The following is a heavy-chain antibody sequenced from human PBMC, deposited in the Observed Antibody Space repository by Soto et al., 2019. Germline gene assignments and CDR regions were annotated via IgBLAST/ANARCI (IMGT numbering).Heavy chain of an antibody. CDR3: ARDHEGFRYYYGMDV. CDR2: IYYSGST. Sequence: QVQLQESGPGLVKPSQTLSLTCTVSGGSISSGDYYWSWIRQPPGKGLEWIGYIYYSGSTYYNPSLKSRVTISVDKSKNQFSLKLSSVSAADTAVYYCARDHEGFRYYYGMDVWGQGTTVTVSS. J-gene: IGHJ6*02. CDR1: GGSISSGDYY. V-gene: IGHV4-30-4*01. D-gene: IGHD3-10*01.